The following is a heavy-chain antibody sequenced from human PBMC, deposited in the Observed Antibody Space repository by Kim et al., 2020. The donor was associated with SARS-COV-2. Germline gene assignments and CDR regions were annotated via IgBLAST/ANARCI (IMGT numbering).Heavy chain of an antibody. CDR2: SGRP. V-gene: IGHV4-59*01. D-gene: IGHD4-4*01. CDR3: ARSVTHDY. Sequence: SGRPHSNPPHKSRVTISVDTSKNQFSLKLSSVTAADTAVYYCARSVTHDYWGQGTLVTVSS. J-gene: IGHJ4*02.